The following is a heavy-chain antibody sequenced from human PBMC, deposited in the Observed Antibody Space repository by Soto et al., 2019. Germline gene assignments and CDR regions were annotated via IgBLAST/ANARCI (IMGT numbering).Heavy chain of an antibody. Sequence: QVQLQESGPGLVKPSGTLSLTCAVSGGSISSSNWWSWVRQPPGKGLEWIGEIYHSGSTNYNPSPKSRVTISVDKSKNQCSLKLSSVTAADTAVYYCARADRAVAGVGDYYGMDVWGQGTTVTVSS. CDR1: GGSISSSNW. CDR3: ARADRAVAGVGDYYGMDV. V-gene: IGHV4-4*02. D-gene: IGHD6-19*01. J-gene: IGHJ6*02. CDR2: IYHSGST.